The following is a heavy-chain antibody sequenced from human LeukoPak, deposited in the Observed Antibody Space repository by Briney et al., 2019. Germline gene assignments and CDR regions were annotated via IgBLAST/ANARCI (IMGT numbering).Heavy chain of an antibody. V-gene: IGHV3-13*01. CDR1: GFTFRSYD. Sequence: GGSLRLSCAASGFTFRSYDMHWVRQATGKGLEWLSVISIDGDTYYSGSVKGRFTVSRDNAKNSLYLQMNSLRAGDTAVYFCARGGLIPDHWGQGTPVTVSS. D-gene: IGHD2-8*01. J-gene: IGHJ4*02. CDR3: ARGGLIPDH. CDR2: ISIDGDT.